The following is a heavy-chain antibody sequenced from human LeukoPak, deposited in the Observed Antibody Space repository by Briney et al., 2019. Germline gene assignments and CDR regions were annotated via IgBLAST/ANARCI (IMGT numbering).Heavy chain of an antibody. D-gene: IGHD2-2*01. CDR2: ISGRGDST. J-gene: IGHJ4*01. Sequence: PGGSLRLACAASGFTLRSYGMASVRQAPGKGLGWVSAISGRGDSTSYADSVNGRFTISRDNSRHTLYLQMNSVRAGDTSVYYCAKSFRSTSLDYWGQGTLVTVSS. CDR3: AKSFRSTSLDY. V-gene: IGHV3-23*01. CDR1: GFTLRSYG.